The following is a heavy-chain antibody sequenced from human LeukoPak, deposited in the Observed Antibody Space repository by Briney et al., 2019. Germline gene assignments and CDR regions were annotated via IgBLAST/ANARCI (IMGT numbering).Heavy chain of an antibody. V-gene: IGHV4-39*07. CDR3: ARLIYTTSWARDGWFDP. CDR1: GGSISSSSYF. Sequence: SETMSLTCTVSGGSISSSSYFWGWIRQPPGKGLEWIGTVYYSGSAYYSPSLKSRVTMSIDTSKNQFSLILSSVTAADTAVYYCARLIYTTSWARDGWFDPWGQGTLAIVSS. CDR2: VYYSGSA. J-gene: IGHJ5*02. D-gene: IGHD2-2*02.